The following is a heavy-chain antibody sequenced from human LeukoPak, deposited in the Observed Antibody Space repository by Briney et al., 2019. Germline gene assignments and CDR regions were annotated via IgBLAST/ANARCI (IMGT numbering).Heavy chain of an antibody. D-gene: IGHD3-10*01. CDR1: GGSISSGGYS. V-gene: IGHV4-30-2*01. Sequence: SQTLSHTWAVSGGSISSGGYSWSWIRQPPGKGLEWIGYIYHSGSTYYNPSLKSRVTISVDRSKNQFSLKLSSVTAADTAVYYCARDPRDYYGSGSYSYYGMDVWGQGTTVTVSS. CDR2: IYHSGST. J-gene: IGHJ6*02. CDR3: ARDPRDYYGSGSYSYYGMDV.